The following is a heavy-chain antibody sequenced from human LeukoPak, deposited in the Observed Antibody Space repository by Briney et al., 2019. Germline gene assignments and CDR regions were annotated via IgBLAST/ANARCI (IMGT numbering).Heavy chain of an antibody. CDR1: GGSTSSSSYY. CDR3: VREILYCSGGSCYRGPFDN. D-gene: IGHD2-15*01. V-gene: IGHV4-30-4*08. J-gene: IGHJ4*02. CDR2: IFHRGGT. Sequence: PSETLSLTCTVSGGSTSSSSYYWGWIRQPPGKGLEWIGYIFHRGGTSYNPSLKSRILFSVDTSQNQFSLKLNSVTAADTAVYYCVREILYCSGGSCYRGPFDNWGQGTLVTVSA.